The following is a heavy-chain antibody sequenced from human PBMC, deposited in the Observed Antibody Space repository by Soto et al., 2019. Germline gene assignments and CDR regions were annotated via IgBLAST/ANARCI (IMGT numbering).Heavy chain of an antibody. Sequence: ASVKVSCKASGYTFTSYAMHWVRQAPGQRLEWMGWINAGNGNTKYSQKFQGRFTISRDNSKNTLYLQMNSLRAEDTAVYYCAKNLPYYSSSWYGIDYWGQGTLVTVSS. CDR3: AKNLPYYSSSWYGIDY. J-gene: IGHJ4*02. CDR1: GYTFTSYA. V-gene: IGHV1-3*01. CDR2: INAGNGNT. D-gene: IGHD6-13*01.